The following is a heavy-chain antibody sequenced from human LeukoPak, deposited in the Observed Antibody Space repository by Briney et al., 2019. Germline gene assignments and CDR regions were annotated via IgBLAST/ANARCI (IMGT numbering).Heavy chain of an antibody. CDR3: ARGNWNDVVGYYFDY. D-gene: IGHD1-1*01. J-gene: IGHJ4*02. Sequence: PSETLSLTCTVSGYSISSGYYWGWIRQPPEKGLEWIGSFYHSGSTYYNPSLKSRVIISVDMPKNQISLKLSSVTAADTAVYYCARGNWNDVVGYYFDYWGQGTLVTVSS. CDR1: GYSISSGYY. V-gene: IGHV4-38-2*02. CDR2: FYHSGST.